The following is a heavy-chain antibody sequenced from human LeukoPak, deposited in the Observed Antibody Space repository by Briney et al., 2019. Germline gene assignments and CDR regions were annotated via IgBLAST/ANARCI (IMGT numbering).Heavy chain of an antibody. D-gene: IGHD2-15*01. Sequence: SETLSLTCAVYGGSLSGYYWSWIRQPPGKGLEWIGKINQSGSTNYNPSLKSRVTISVDTSKNQFSLRLSSVTAADTAVYYCARQEGSSYYWGQGTLVTVSS. J-gene: IGHJ4*02. CDR3: ARQEGSSYY. V-gene: IGHV4-34*01. CDR2: INQSGST. CDR1: GGSLSGYY.